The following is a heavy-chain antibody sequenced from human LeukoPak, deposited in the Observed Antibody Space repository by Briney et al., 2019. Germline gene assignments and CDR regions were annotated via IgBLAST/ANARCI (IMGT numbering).Heavy chain of an antibody. J-gene: IGHJ4*02. V-gene: IGHV1-18*04. CDR3: ARGEFYYDL. Sequence: ASVRVSCKPSGYIFTSNSITWVRQASGQQLEWMGWISTFNGYTEYAQNLQGRITMTRDTSTRTVYLEMGNLRSDDTAVYFCARGEFYYDLWGQGTLVTVSS. D-gene: IGHD3-16*01. CDR2: ISTFNGYT. CDR1: GYIFTSNS.